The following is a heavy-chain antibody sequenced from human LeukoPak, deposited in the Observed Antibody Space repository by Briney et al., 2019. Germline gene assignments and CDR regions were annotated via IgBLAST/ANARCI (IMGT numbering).Heavy chain of an antibody. CDR2: ISSTGGNT. CDR1: GFTFSSYG. J-gene: IGHJ4*02. Sequence: PGGSLRLSCAASGFTFSSYGMSWARQAPGKGLEWVSAISSTGGNTYYADSVRGRFTISRDQSKNTVYLQMNSLRAEDTAVYYCSKEGSDDYYFDFWGQGTLVTVSS. D-gene: IGHD1-26*01. CDR3: SKEGSDDYYFDF. V-gene: IGHV3-23*01.